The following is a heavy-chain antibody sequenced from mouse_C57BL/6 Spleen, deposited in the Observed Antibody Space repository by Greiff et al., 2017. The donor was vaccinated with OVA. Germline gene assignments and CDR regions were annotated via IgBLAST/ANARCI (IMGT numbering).Heavy chain of an antibody. D-gene: IGHD2-2*01. Sequence: DVKLQESGPELVKPGASVKIPCKASGYTFTDYNMDWVKQSHGKSLEWIGDINPNNGGTIYNQKFKGKATLTVDKSSSTAYMELRSLTSEDTAVYYCARDGYDAWFAYWGQGTLVTVSA. CDR1: GYTFTDYN. CDR2: INPNNGGT. J-gene: IGHJ3*01. V-gene: IGHV1-18*01. CDR3: ARDGYDAWFAY.